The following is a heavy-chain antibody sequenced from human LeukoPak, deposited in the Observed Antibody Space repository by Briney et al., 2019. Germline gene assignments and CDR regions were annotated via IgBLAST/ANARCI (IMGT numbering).Heavy chain of an antibody. D-gene: IGHD3-3*01. CDR2: IHYSGST. CDR1: GDPISSSNYY. J-gene: IGHJ4*02. CDR3: ARGPLGSFWSLFIDF. Sequence: PSETLSLTCTVSGDPISSSNYYWDWIRQSPGKGLEWIGSIHYSGSTYYNSFLQSRVTISVDTSKNQFSLNLSSVTAADTAVYYCARGPLGSFWSLFIDFWGQGTLVTVSS. V-gene: IGHV4-39*07.